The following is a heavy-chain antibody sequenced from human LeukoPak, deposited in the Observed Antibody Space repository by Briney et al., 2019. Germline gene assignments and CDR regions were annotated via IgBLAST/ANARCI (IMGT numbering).Heavy chain of an antibody. CDR3: ARLPDVSGWPFDY. J-gene: IGHJ4*02. V-gene: IGHV4-59*01. CDR2: IRYSGRT. D-gene: IGHD6-19*01. Sequence: SGTLSLTCTASDDSISRDFWTWIRQPPGKGLEWIGYIRYSGRTEYNPSLKSRVTISIQTSKNQFSLKLTPVTAADTAIYYCARLPDVSGWPFDYWGQGILVTVSS. CDR1: DDSISRDF.